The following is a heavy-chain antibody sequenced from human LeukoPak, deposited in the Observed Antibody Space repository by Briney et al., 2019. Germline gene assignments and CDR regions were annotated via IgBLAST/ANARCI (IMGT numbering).Heavy chain of an antibody. CDR2: IWYDGSNR. D-gene: IGHD3-22*01. J-gene: IGHJ4*02. V-gene: IGHV3-33*01. Sequence: GNSLRLSCAASGFTFSSSGMHWVRQAPGKGLEWVAVIWYDGSNRYYADPVKGRFTVSRDNSKNTLYLQMNSLRAEDTAVYYCARQGDSSGYYLLDYWGQGTLVTVSS. CDR1: GFTFSSSG. CDR3: ARQGDSSGYYLLDY.